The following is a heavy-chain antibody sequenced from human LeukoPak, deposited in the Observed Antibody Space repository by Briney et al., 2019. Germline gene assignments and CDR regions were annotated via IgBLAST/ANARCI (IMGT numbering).Heavy chain of an antibody. Sequence: ASVKVSCKASGYTFTGYYMHWVRQAPGQGLEWMGWINPNSGGTNYAQKFQGRVTMTRDTSISTAYMELSRLRSDDTAVYYCARDDSGSYYFDYWGQGTLATVSS. CDR1: GYTFTGYY. J-gene: IGHJ4*02. CDR2: INPNSGGT. V-gene: IGHV1-2*02. D-gene: IGHD1-26*01. CDR3: ARDDSGSYYFDY.